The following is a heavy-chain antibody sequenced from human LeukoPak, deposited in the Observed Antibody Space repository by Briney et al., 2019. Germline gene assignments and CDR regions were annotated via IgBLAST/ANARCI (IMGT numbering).Heavy chain of an antibody. CDR1: GYTFTDYY. CDR2: INPNSGGT. Sequence: GSVKVSFKASGYTFTDYYMHWVRQAPGQGLEWMGWINPNSGGTNYAQKFQGRVTMTTDTSISTAYMELSRLRSDDTAVYYCATGDPRVSFDYWGQGTLVTVSS. J-gene: IGHJ4*02. V-gene: IGHV1-2*02. D-gene: IGHD6-6*01. CDR3: ATGDPRVSFDY.